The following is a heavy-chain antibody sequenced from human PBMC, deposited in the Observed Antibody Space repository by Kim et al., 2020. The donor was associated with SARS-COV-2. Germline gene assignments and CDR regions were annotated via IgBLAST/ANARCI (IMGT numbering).Heavy chain of an antibody. Sequence: RTNYNPSLKSRVTISGDTSKNQFSLKLSSVTAADTAVYYCAKGGPDAFDIWGQGTMVTVSS. CDR2: RT. V-gene: IGHV4-59*01. CDR3: AKGGPDAFDI. D-gene: IGHD2-15*01. J-gene: IGHJ3*02.